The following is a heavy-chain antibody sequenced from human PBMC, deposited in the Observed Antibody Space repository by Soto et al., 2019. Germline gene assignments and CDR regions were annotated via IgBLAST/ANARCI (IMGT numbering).Heavy chain of an antibody. Sequence: FSSYAMHWVRQAPGKGLEYVSAISSNGGSTYYADSVKGRFTISRDNSKNTLYLQMSSLRAEDTAVYYCVKDQNSGYYLYYFDYWGQGTLVTVSS. CDR2: ISSNGGST. D-gene: IGHD3-22*01. CDR1: FSSYA. CDR3: VKDQNSGYYLYYFDY. V-gene: IGHV3-64D*06. J-gene: IGHJ4*02.